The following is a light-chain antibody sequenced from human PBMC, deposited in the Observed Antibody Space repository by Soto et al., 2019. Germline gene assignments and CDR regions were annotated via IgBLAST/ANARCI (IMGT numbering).Light chain of an antibody. CDR1: RSDVGGYTL. Sequence: QSALAQPASVSGSPGQSITISCTGTRSDVGGYTLVSWFQQYPGKAPKLMIYEANKRPSGVSDRFSGSKSGNTASLTISGLQAEDEADYYCCSYAGSSSVLFGGGTKLTVL. J-gene: IGLJ2*01. CDR3: CSYAGSSSVL. V-gene: IGLV2-23*01. CDR2: EAN.